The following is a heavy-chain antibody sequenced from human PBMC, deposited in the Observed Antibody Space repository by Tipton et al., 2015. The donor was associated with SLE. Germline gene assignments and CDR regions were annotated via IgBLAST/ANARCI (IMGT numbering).Heavy chain of an antibody. D-gene: IGHD2-2*01. CDR3: ARGKISTSLDAFDI. CDR2: IYPGDFRT. V-gene: IGHV5-51*03. CDR1: GYRFDLYW. Sequence: VQLVQSGAEVKKPGASLKISCQGSGYRFDLYWIGWVRQMPGKGLEWVAGIYPGDFRTTYSPAFQGQVTVSADKSVGSAYLQWSSLKASDTAVYYCARGKISTSLDAFDIWGQGTMVTVSS. J-gene: IGHJ3*02.